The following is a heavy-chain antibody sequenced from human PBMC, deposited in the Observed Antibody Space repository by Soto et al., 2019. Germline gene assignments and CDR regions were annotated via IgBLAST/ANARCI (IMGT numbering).Heavy chain of an antibody. CDR1: GFTISSHW. Sequence: EVQLVESGGGLVQPGGSLRLSCVASGFTISSHWMHWVRQAPGKGLVWVSRINSDGSSTSYADSVKGRFIISRDNAKNKLYLQMHILRAEDTAVYYCVRSYSGTDGCFDHWGQGTLVTVSS. V-gene: IGHV3-74*01. D-gene: IGHD1-26*01. J-gene: IGHJ5*02. CDR3: VRSYSGTDGCFDH. CDR2: INSDGSST.